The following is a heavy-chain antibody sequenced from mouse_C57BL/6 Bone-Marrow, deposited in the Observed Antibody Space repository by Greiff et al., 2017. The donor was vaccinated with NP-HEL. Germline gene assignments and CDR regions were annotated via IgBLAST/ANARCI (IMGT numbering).Heavy chain of an antibody. CDR1: GYAFSSSW. Sequence: VQLQQSGPELVKPGASVKISCKASGYAFSSSWMNWVKQRPGKGLEWIGRIYPGDGDTNYNGKFKGKATLTADKSSSTAYMQLSSLTSEDSAVYFCAGLGGDYWYFDVWGTGTTVTVSS. J-gene: IGHJ1*03. V-gene: IGHV1-82*01. CDR2: IYPGDGDT. CDR3: AGLGGDYWYFDV.